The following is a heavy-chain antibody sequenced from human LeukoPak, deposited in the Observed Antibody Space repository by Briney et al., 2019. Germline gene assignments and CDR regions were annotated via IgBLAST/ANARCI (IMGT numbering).Heavy chain of an antibody. J-gene: IGHJ4*02. CDR1: GYTFTSYD. V-gene: IGHV1-8*01. D-gene: IGHD2-15*01. CDR2: MNPNSGNT. Sequence: ASVKVSCKASGYTFTSYDINWVRQATGQGLEWMGWMNPNSGNTGYAQKFQGRVTITADESTSTAYMELSSLRSEDTAVYYCARAPLGYCSGGSCYSGGRYYFDYWGQGTLVTVSS. CDR3: ARAPLGYCSGGSCYSGGRYYFDY.